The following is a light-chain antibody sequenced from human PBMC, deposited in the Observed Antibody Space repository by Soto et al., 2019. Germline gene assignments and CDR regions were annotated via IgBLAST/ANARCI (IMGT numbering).Light chain of an antibody. Sequence: DIQMTQSPSSLSASVGDRVTITCQASQDIKKYLNWYQQKPGKAPKLLIYDASNLETGVPSRFSGGGSGTDFTFTISSMQPEDFATDYCQQYESLPLSFGGGTKVEIK. V-gene: IGKV1-33*01. CDR2: DAS. CDR3: QQYESLPLS. J-gene: IGKJ4*01. CDR1: QDIKKY.